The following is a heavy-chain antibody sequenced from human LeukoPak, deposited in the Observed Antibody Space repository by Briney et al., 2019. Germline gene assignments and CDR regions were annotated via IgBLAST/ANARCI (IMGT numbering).Heavy chain of an antibody. J-gene: IGHJ4*02. CDR3: ARGRPPYYFDY. Sequence: GGSLRLSCAASGFTVSSNXXSXXXXXXXXXXXRVSVIYTDGSTYYADSVKGRFTISRDNSKNTLYLQMNSLRAEDTAVYYCARGRPPYYFDYWGQGTLVTVSS. D-gene: IGHD2-15*01. V-gene: IGHV3-53*01. CDR2: IYTDGST. CDR1: GFTVSSNX.